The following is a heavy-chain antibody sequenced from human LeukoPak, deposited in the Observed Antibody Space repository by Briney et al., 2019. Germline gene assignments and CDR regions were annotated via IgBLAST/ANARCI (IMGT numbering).Heavy chain of an antibody. V-gene: IGHV4-39*07. J-gene: IGHJ4*02. CDR3: ARDIAARPFYYFDY. D-gene: IGHD6-6*01. CDR2: IYYSGST. CDR1: GGSISSSSYY. Sequence: PSETLSLTCTVSGGSISSSSYYRGWIRQPPGKGLEWIGSIYYSGSTYYNPSLKSRVTISVDTSKNQFSLKLSSVTAADTAVYYCARDIAARPFYYFDYWGQGTLVTVSS.